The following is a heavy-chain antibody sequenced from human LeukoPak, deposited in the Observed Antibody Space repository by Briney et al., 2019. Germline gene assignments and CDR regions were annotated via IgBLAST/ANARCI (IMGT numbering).Heavy chain of an antibody. V-gene: IGHV3-48*03. J-gene: IGHJ4*02. D-gene: IGHD3-22*01. CDR2: ISSSGSSI. CDR3: ARIGAYYDLDY. Sequence: GGSLRLSCAASGFTFISYEMNWVRQAPGKGLEWVSYISSSGSSIYYADSVKGRFTISRDNAKNSLYLQMNSLRAEDTAVYYCARIGAYYDLDYWGEGTLVTVSS. CDR1: GFTFISYE.